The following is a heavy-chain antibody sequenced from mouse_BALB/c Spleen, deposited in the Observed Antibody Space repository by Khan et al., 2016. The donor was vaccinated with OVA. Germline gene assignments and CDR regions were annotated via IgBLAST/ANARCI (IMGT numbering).Heavy chain of an antibody. J-gene: IGHJ4*01. Sequence: EVQLQESGPGLVKPSQSLSLTCTVTGYSITSNYAWNWIRQFPGNKLEWMGYISYSGSTSYNPSLKSRISINRDTSKNQFFLQLNSVTTEATATYYGAGWNYDGYAMDYWGQGTSVTVSS. CDR2: ISYSGST. D-gene: IGHD2-4*01. V-gene: IGHV3-2*02. CDR3: AGWNYDGYAMDY. CDR1: GYSITSNYA.